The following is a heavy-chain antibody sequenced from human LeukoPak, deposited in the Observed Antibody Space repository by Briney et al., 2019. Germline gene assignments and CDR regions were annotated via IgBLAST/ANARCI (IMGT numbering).Heavy chain of an antibody. Sequence: GGSLRLSCAASGFTFSSYGMHWVRQAPGKGLEWVAVIWYDGSNKYYADSVKGRFTISRDNSKNTLYLQMNSLRAEDTAVYYCAKGPYYYYTMDVWGQGTTVTVSS. J-gene: IGHJ6*02. CDR3: AKGPYYYYTMDV. CDR2: IWYDGSNK. V-gene: IGHV3-33*06. CDR1: GFTFSSYG.